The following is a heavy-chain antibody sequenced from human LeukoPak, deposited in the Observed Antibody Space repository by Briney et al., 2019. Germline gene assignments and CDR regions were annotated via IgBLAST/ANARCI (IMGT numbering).Heavy chain of an antibody. Sequence: ASVKVSCKASGYTFTSYGVSWVRQAPGQGLEWMGWISVYSDNTNYAQKLQGRVTMTTDTYASTAYMELRSLRADDTAEYYCARAGSIAAGYNYYYYGMDVWGQGTTVTVSS. D-gene: IGHD6-6*01. CDR2: ISVYSDNT. CDR1: GYTFTSYG. CDR3: ARAGSIAAGYNYYYYGMDV. J-gene: IGHJ6*02. V-gene: IGHV1-18*01.